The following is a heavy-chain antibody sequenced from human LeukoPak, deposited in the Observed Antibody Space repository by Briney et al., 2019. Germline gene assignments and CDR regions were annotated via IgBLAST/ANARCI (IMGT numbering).Heavy chain of an antibody. CDR2: INPNSGGT. D-gene: IGHD2-2*02. J-gene: IGHJ3*02. CDR1: GYTFTGYY. V-gene: IGHV1-2*02. Sequence: GASVKVSCKASGYTFTGYYMHWVRQAPGQGLEWMGWINPNSGGTNYAQKFQGRVTMTRDTSISTAYMELSRLRSDDTAVYYCAREAVVVPAAIGDAFDIWGQGTMVTVSS. CDR3: AREAVVVPAAIGDAFDI.